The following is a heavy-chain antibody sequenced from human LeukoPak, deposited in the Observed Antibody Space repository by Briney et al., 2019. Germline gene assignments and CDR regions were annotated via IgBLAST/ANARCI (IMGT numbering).Heavy chain of an antibody. Sequence: GGSLRLSCAASGSTFSSYAMHWVRQAPGKGLEWVAVISYDGSNKYYADSVKGRFTISRDNSKNTLYLQMNSLRAEDTAVHYCAKDRACTNGVCNFDYWGQGTLVTVSS. V-gene: IGHV3-30*04. CDR2: ISYDGSNK. J-gene: IGHJ4*02. CDR3: AKDRACTNGVCNFDY. D-gene: IGHD2-8*01. CDR1: GSTFSSYA.